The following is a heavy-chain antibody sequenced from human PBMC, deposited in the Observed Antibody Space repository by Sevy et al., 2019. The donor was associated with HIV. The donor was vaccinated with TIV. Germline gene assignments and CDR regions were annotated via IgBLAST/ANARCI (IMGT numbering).Heavy chain of an antibody. CDR2: IWHDGSQK. Sequence: GGSLRLSCAASGFTFSSYAMHWVRQAPGKGLGWVGFIWHDGSQKYYADSVRGRFTFSRDNSKNTLFLQVSSLRAEDTAVYYCARGRVGATTSYYFDYWGQGTLVTVSS. CDR1: GFTFSSYA. J-gene: IGHJ4*02. CDR3: ARGRVGATTSYYFDY. V-gene: IGHV3-33*01. D-gene: IGHD1-26*01.